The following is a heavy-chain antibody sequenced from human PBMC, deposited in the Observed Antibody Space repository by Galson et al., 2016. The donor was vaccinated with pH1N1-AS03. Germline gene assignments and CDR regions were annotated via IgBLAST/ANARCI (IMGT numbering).Heavy chain of an antibody. CDR1: GGSIRINP. CDR3: AREATSSGQYAEFDYYYGMDV. J-gene: IGHJ6*02. V-gene: IGHV4-59*12. D-gene: IGHD6-19*01. CDR2: IYHSENT. Sequence: SETLSLTCSVSGGSIRINPWSWIRQPPGKGLEWLGSIYHSENTYYNPSLKSRVTISLDESKNQFSLRLTSVTAADTAVYYCAREATSSGQYAEFDYYYGMDVWGQGTTVTVAS.